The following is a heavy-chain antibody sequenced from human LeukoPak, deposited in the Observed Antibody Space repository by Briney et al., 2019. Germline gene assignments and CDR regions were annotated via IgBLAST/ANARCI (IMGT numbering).Heavy chain of an antibody. D-gene: IGHD6-19*01. J-gene: IGHJ4*02. V-gene: IGHV4-4*02. CDR3: ATPGIAVAGREDRPFDY. CDR2: IYHSGST. CDR1: GGSISSSNW. Sequence: SETLSLTCAVFGGSISSSNWWSWVRQPPGKGLEWIGEIYHSGSTNYNPSLKSRVTISVDKSKNQFSLKLSSVTAADTAVYHCATPGIAVAGREDRPFDYWGQGTLVTVSS.